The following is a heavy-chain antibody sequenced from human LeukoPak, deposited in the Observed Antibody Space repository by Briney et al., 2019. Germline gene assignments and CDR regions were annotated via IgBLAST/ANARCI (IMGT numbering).Heavy chain of an antibody. CDR3: ARKGRFLEWLLSPSDY. J-gene: IGHJ4*02. Sequence: GGSLRLSCAASGFTFSTYSMNWVRQAPGKGLEWVSYISSSSGTIYYADSVKGRFTISRDNAKNSLYLQVNSLRAEDTAVYYCARKGRFLEWLLSPSDYWGQGTLVTVSS. V-gene: IGHV3-48*04. CDR1: GFTFSTYS. CDR2: ISSSSGTI. D-gene: IGHD3-3*01.